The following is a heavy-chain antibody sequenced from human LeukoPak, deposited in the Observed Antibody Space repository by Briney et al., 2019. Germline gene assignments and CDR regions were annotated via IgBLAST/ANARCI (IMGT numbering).Heavy chain of an antibody. CDR1: GGSISNYY. V-gene: IGHV4-59*01. CDR3: ATAEDSSGWYLGY. CDR2: IYYSGST. D-gene: IGHD6-19*01. Sequence: PSETLSLTCTVSGGSISNYYWSWIRQPPGKGLGWIGYIYYSGSTNYNPSLKSRVTISVDTSKNQFSLRLYSVTAADTAVYYCATAEDSSGWYLGYWGQGTLVTVSS. J-gene: IGHJ4*02.